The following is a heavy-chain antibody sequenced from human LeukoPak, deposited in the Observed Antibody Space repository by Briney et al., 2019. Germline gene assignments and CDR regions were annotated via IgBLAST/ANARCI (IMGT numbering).Heavy chain of an antibody. CDR1: GYIFTSYY. Sequence: ASVKSSCKASGYIFTSYYIHCVRQAPGQRLEWMGWINPNSGVTNYAQKFQGRVAMAGDTSISTAYMDLKRLRSDDTAMYYCARDPGANYFDYWGQGTLVTVSS. CDR3: ARDPGANYFDY. D-gene: IGHD7-27*01. J-gene: IGHJ4*02. CDR2: INPNSGVT. V-gene: IGHV1-2*02.